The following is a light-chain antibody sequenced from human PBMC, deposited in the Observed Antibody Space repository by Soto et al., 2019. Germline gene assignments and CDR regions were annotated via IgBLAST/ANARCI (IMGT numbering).Light chain of an antibody. V-gene: IGLV2-23*02. J-gene: IGLJ3*02. CDR1: YNL. CDR2: EVN. CDR3: CSYAGNRRV. Sequence: QSVLAQPASVSGSPGQSITISCTGTYNLVSWYQQHPGKAPKLMIFEVNKRPSGVSYRFSGSKSGNTASLTISALQAEDEADYFCCSYAGNRRVCGGGTKLPVL.